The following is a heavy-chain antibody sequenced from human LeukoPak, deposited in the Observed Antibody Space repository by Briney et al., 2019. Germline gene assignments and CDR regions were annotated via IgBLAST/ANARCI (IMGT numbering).Heavy chain of an antibody. D-gene: IGHD5-12*01. J-gene: IGHJ6*02. CDR2: MNPNSGNT. V-gene: IGHV1-8*01. CDR1: GYTFTSYD. Sequence: ASVKVSCKASGYTFTSYDINWVRQATGQGLEWMGWMNPNSGNTGYAQKFQGRVTMTRNTSISTAYMELSSLRSEDTAVYYCARMQISGYYYYYGMDVWGQGTTVTVSS. CDR3: ARMQISGYYYYYGMDV.